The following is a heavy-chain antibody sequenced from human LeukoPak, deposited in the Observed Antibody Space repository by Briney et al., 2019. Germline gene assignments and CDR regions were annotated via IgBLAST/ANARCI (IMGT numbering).Heavy chain of an antibody. D-gene: IGHD2-15*01. V-gene: IGHV1-69*01. Sequence: GASVKVSFKASGGTFSSYAISWVRQAPGQGLEWMGGIIPIFGTANYAQKFQGRVTITADESTSTAYMELSSLRSEDTAVYYCARSLRAVVVAASWFDPWGQGTLVTVSS. CDR2: IIPIFGTA. CDR3: ARSLRAVVVAASWFDP. CDR1: GGTFSSYA. J-gene: IGHJ5*02.